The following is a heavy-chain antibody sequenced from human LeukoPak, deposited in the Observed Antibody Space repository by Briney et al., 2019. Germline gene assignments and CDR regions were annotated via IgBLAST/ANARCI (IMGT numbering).Heavy chain of an antibody. Sequence: PGGSLRLSCAASGFTFDDYGMSWVRQAPGKGLEWVSGINWNGGSTGYADSVKGRFTISRDNAKNSLYLEVNSLRAEDTALYFCARGDSGRYLDPSDNWGQGPLVTVSS. CDR2: INWNGGST. CDR1: GFTFDDYG. D-gene: IGHD1-26*01. CDR3: ARGDSGRYLDPSDN. V-gene: IGHV3-20*04. J-gene: IGHJ4*02.